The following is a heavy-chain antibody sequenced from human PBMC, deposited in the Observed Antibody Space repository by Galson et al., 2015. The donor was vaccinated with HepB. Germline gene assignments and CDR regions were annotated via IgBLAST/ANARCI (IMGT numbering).Heavy chain of an antibody. CDR2: ISSSGSTI. CDR3: ARDRHYYYDSSGYREDY. V-gene: IGHV3-48*01. D-gene: IGHD3-22*01. J-gene: IGHJ4*02. Sequence: SLRLSCAASGFTFSNYNINWVRQAPGKGLEWVSYISSSGSTIYYADSVKGRFTISRDNAKNSLYLQMNRLRAEDTAVYYCARDRHYYYDSSGYREDYWGQGTLVTVSS. CDR1: GFTFSNYN.